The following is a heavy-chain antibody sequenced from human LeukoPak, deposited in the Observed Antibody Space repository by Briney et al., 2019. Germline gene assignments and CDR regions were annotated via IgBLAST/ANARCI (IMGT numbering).Heavy chain of an antibody. CDR1: GFSFDDYG. V-gene: IGHV3-20*04. D-gene: IGHD3-22*01. CDR2: INWNGGST. CDR3: AKNSISLIIRGTFDI. J-gene: IGHJ3*02. Sequence: GGSLRLSCAASGFSFDDYGMSWVRQAPGKGLEWVSGINWNGGSTDYADSVKGRFTISRDNAKNSLYLQMKSLRAEDTALYYCAKNSISLIIRGTFDIWGQGTIVTVSS.